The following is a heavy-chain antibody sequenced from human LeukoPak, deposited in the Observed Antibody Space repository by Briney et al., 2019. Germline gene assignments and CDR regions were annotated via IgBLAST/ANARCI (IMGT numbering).Heavy chain of an antibody. Sequence: PGGSLRLSCAASGFTFSSYAMHWVRQAPGKGLEWVAVISYDGSNKYYADSVKGRFTISRDNSKNTLYLQMNSLRAEDTAVYYCAKESGYYLDYFDYWGQGTLVTVSS. CDR2: ISYDGSNK. J-gene: IGHJ4*02. CDR3: AKESGYYLDYFDY. D-gene: IGHD3-22*01. V-gene: IGHV3-30*04. CDR1: GFTFSSYA.